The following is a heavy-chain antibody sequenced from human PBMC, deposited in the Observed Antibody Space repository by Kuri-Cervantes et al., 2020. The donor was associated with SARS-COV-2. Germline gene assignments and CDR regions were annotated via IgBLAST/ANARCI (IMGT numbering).Heavy chain of an antibody. D-gene: IGHD6-13*01. CDR2: ISSSSSYI. J-gene: IGHJ6*03. Sequence: GGSLRLSCAASGFTFSSYAMHWVRQAPGKGLEWVSSISSSSSYIYYADSVKGRFTISRDNAKNSLYLQMNSLRAEDTAVYYCARDVAAGRAYYYYMDVWGKGTTVTVSS. CDR1: GFTFSSYA. CDR3: ARDVAAGRAYYYYMDV. V-gene: IGHV3-21*01.